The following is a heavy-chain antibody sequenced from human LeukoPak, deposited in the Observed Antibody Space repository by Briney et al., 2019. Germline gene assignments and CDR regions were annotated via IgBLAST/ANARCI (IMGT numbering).Heavy chain of an antibody. CDR3: ARVRDGYYGSGSYPLDV. V-gene: IGHV4-30-4*07. D-gene: IGHD3-10*01. CDR2: IYYSGST. J-gene: IGHJ6*04. CDR1: GGSISSVGYS. Sequence: PSETLSLTCAVSGGSISSVGYSWSWIRQPPGKGLEWIGYIYYSGSTNYNPSLKSRVTISVDTSKNQFSLKLSSVTAADTAVYYCARVRDGYYGSGSYPLDVWGKGTTVTISS.